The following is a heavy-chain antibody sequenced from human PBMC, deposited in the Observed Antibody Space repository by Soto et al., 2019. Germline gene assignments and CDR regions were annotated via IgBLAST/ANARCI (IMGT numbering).Heavy chain of an antibody. J-gene: IGHJ4*02. CDR1: GFTFDDYA. D-gene: IGHD2-21*02. V-gene: IGHV3-9*01. Sequence: EVQLVESGGGLVQPGRSLRPSCAASGFTFDDYAMHWVRQAPGKGLEWVSGISWNSGSIGYADSVKGRFTISRDNAKNSLYLQMNSLRAEDTALYYCATLTADVDYWGQGTLVTVSS. CDR2: ISWNSGSI. CDR3: ATLTADVDY.